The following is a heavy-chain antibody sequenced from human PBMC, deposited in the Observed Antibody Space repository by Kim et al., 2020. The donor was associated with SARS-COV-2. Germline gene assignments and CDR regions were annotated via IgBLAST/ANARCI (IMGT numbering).Heavy chain of an antibody. J-gene: IGHJ6*02. CDR2: INHSGST. CDR3: ARGSGRYFDWFYYYYGMDV. D-gene: IGHD3-9*01. V-gene: IGHV4-34*01. Sequence: SETLSLTCAVYGGSFSGYYWSWIRQPPGKGLEWIGEINHSGSTNYNPSLKSRVTISVDTSKNQFSLKLSSVTAADTAVYYCARGSGRYFDWFYYYYGMDVWGQGTTVTVSS. CDR1: GGSFSGYY.